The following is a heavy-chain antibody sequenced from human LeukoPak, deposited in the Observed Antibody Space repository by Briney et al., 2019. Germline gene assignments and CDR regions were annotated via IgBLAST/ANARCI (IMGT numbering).Heavy chain of an antibody. CDR2: ITGSGGTT. CDR3: ATEWLGTS. J-gene: IGHJ4*02. V-gene: IGHV3-23*01. Sequence: PGGSLRLSCASSGFTFSSYAVTWVRQAPGKGLEWVSAITGSGGTTYYADSVKGRFTISGDNSKNTLYLQMNSLRAEDTAVYYCATEWLGTSWGQGTLVTVSS. CDR1: GFTFSSYA. D-gene: IGHD3-22*01.